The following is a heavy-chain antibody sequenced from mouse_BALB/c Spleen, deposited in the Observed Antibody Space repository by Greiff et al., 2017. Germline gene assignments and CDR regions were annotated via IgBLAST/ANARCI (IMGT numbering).Heavy chain of an antibody. D-gene: IGHD1-1*01. Sequence: VQLQQSGAELARPGASVKMSCKASGYTFTSYTMHWVNQRPGQGLEWIGYINPSSGYTNYNQKFKDKATLTADKSSSTAYMQLSSLTSEDSAVYYCASSTVVALYYYAMDYWGQGTSVTVSS. J-gene: IGHJ4*01. CDR2: INPSSGYT. CDR1: GYTFTSYT. CDR3: ASSTVVALYYYAMDY. V-gene: IGHV1-4*01.